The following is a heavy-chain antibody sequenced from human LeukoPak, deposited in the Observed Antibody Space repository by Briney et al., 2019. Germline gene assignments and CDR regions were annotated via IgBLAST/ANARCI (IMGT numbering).Heavy chain of an antibody. CDR2: ISSSGSTI. V-gene: IGHV3-48*03. D-gene: IGHD2-21*02. CDR1: GFTFSSYE. J-gene: IGHJ6*03. Sequence: GGSLRLSCAASGFTFSSYEMNWVRQAPGKGLEWVSYISSSGSTIYYADSVKGRFTISRDNAKNSLYLQMNSLRAEDTAVYYCAKLLAAWRVVTANYMDVWGKGTTVTVSS. CDR3: AKLLAAWRVVTANYMDV.